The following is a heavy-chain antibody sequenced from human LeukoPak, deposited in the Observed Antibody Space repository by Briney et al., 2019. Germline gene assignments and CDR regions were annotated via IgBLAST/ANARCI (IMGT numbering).Heavy chain of an antibody. V-gene: IGHV4-31*03. CDR3: ARDSNYRFDP. D-gene: IGHD4-11*01. CDR2: IYYSGST. J-gene: IGHJ5*02. CDR1: GGSISSGGYY. Sequence: SETLSLTCTVSGGSISSGGYYWSWIRQHPGKGLEWIGYIYYSGSTYYNPSLKSRVTISVDKSKNQFSLKLSSVTAADTAVYYCARDSNYRFDPWGQGTLVTVSS.